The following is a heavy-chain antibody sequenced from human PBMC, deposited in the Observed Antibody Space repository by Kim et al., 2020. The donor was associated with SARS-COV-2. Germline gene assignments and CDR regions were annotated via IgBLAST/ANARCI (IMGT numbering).Heavy chain of an antibody. J-gene: IGHJ6*02. CDR3: AREIIHYCSSTSCQDYYYGMDV. CDR2: INPNSGGT. D-gene: IGHD2-2*01. CDR1: GYTFTGYY. Sequence: ASVKVSCKASGYTFTGYYMHWVRQAPGQGLEWMGWINPNSGGTNYAQKFQGWVTMTRDTSISTAYMELSRLRSDDTAVYYCAREIIHYCSSTSCQDYYYGMDVWGQGTTVTVSS. V-gene: IGHV1-2*04.